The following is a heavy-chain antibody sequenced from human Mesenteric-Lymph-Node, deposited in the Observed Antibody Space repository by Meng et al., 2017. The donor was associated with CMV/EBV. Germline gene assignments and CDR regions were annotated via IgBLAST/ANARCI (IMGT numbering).Heavy chain of an antibody. CDR3: AHRVTMVRGVIPRFDP. CDR1: FSLSTSGVG. Sequence: FSLSTSGVGLGWIRQPPGKALEWLALIYWDDDKRYSPSLKSRLTITKDTSKNQVVLTMTNMDPVDTATYYCAHRVTMVRGVIPRFDPWGQGTLVTVSS. CDR2: IYWDDDK. V-gene: IGHV2-5*02. J-gene: IGHJ5*02. D-gene: IGHD3-10*01.